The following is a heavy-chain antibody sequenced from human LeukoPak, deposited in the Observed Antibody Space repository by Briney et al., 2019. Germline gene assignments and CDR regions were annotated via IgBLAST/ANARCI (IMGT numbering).Heavy chain of an antibody. V-gene: IGHV3-64*01. J-gene: IGHJ4*02. CDR1: GFTFSSYA. Sequence: GGSLRLSCAASGFTFSSYAMHWVRQAPGKGLEYVSAISSNGGSTYYANSVKGRFTISRDNSKNTLYLQMGSLRAEDMAVYYCARVSKSRLDYWGQGTLVIVSS. CDR3: ARVSKSRLDY. CDR2: ISSNGGST.